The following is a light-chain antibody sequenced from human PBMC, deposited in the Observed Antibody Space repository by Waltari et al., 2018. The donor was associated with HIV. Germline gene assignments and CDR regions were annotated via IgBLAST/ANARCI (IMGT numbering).Light chain of an antibody. CDR2: DVG. J-gene: IGLJ1*01. CDR1: SNDVGSYNY. CDR3: CSYAGSLYV. V-gene: IGLV2-11*01. Sequence: QSALTQPRSVSGSPAQSVTISCTGTSNDVGSYNYVSWYQQHPGKAPKLMIYDVGKRPSGVPDRFSGSKSGNTASLTISGLQAEDEADYYCCSYAGSLYVFGTGTKVTVL.